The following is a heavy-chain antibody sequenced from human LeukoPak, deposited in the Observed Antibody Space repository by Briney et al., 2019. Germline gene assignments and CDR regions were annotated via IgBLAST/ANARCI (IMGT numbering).Heavy chain of an antibody. CDR1: GYTFIDHH. J-gene: IGHJ4*02. D-gene: IGHD3-10*01. CDR2: IHPNGRDT. CDR3: SALYGPGPV. Sequence: PEASVKVSCKASGYTFIDHHILWVRQAPGQGLEWMGWIHPNGRDTQYAQKFQDRMTMTTDTSITTAYMELHSVTSDDTAVYYCSALYGPGPVWGQGTLITASS. V-gene: IGHV1-2*02.